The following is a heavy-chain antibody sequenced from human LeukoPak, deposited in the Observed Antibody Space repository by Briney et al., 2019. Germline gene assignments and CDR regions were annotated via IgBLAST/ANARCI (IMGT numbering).Heavy chain of an antibody. CDR1: GFSFTSYW. V-gene: IGHV3-74*01. J-gene: IGHJ4*02. CDR2: VDHDGSGT. CDR3: ATDLG. Sequence: GGSLRLSCAASGFSFTSYWRHWVRQPPGKGLVWVARVDHDGSGTAYADSVTGRFTITRDNVKNTVYLQMNSLRAEDTAVYYCATDLGWGQGTLVTVSS. D-gene: IGHD4-17*01.